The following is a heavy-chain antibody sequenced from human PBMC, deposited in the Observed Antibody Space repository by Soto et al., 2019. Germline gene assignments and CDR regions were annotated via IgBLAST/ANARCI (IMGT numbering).Heavy chain of an antibody. CDR3: ARGRGILDY. CDR1: GGSFSGYY. V-gene: IGHV4-34*01. D-gene: IGHD1-20*01. J-gene: IGHJ4*02. Sequence: SETLSLTCAVYGGSFSGYYWSWIRQPPGKGLEWIGEINHSGSTNYNPSLKSRVTISVDTSKNQFSLKLSSVTAADTAVYYCARGRGILDYWGQGTLVTVSS. CDR2: INHSGST.